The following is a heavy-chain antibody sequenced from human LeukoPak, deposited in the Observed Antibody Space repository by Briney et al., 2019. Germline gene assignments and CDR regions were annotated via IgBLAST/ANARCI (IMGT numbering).Heavy chain of an antibody. CDR2: IYYSGST. CDR1: GGSISSRSYY. CDR3: VRQAATGIDY. D-gene: IGHD6-13*01. V-gene: IGHV4-39*01. J-gene: IGHJ4*02. Sequence: SETLSLTCTVSGGSISSRSYYWGWIRQPPGKGLEWIGIIYYSGSTYYNPSLKTRVTISVGTSKNQFSLKLSSVTAADTAVYYCVRQAATGIDYWGQGILVIVSS.